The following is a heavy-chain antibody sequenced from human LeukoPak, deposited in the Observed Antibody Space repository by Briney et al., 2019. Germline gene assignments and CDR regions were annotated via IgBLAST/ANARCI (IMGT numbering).Heavy chain of an antibody. CDR2: IKQDGSDT. J-gene: IGHJ6*02. Sequence: GGSLRLSCVDSGFTFSNYWMNWVRQAPGKGLEWLANIKQDGSDTHYVDSVKGRFTISRDNSKNSMYLQMKSLRADDTGVYYCARDFSATAGLDVWGQGTTVTVSS. V-gene: IGHV3-7*03. CDR1: GFTFSNYW. D-gene: IGHD1-26*01. CDR3: ARDFSATAGLDV.